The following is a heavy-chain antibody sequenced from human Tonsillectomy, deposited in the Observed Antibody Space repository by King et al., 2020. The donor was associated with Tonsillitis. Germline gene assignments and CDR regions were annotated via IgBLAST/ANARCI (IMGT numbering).Heavy chain of an antibody. D-gene: IGHD3-10*01. V-gene: IGHV4-34*01. Sequence: VQLQQWGAGLLKPSETLSLTCTVYVESFSGYYWSWIRQPPGKGLEWIGEVNHSGGTNYKPSLKSRVTIPVDTSRNQFSLKLSSVTAADTAVYYCARSPRGYYYASGSPTFDYWGQGTLVTVSS. CDR3: ARSPRGYYYASGSPTFDY. CDR2: VNHSGGT. J-gene: IGHJ4*02. CDR1: VESFSGYY.